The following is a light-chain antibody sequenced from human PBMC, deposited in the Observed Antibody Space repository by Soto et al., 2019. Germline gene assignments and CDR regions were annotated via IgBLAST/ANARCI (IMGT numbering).Light chain of an antibody. Sequence: QSALTQPASVSGSPGQSIAISCTGTRSDVGAYNYVSWYQQHPGKAPKLMISEVTNRPSGVSDRFSGSKSGNTASLTISGLQADDEAEYFCSSYTSTTNIYVVGSGTKVTVL. J-gene: IGLJ1*01. CDR2: EVT. V-gene: IGLV2-14*01. CDR3: SSYTSTTNIYV. CDR1: RSDVGAYNY.